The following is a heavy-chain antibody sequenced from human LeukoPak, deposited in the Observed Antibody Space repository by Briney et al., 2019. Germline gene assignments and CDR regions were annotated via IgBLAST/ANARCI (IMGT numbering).Heavy chain of an antibody. CDR1: GYTFTGYY. CDR2: INPNSGGT. J-gene: IGHJ5*02. Sequence: GASVKVSCKASGYTFTGYYMHWVRQAPGQGLEWMGRINPNSGGTNYAQKFQGRVTISVDTSKNQFSLKLSSVTAADTAVYYCARRLNWFDPWGQGTLVTVSS. CDR3: ARRLNWFDP. V-gene: IGHV1-2*06.